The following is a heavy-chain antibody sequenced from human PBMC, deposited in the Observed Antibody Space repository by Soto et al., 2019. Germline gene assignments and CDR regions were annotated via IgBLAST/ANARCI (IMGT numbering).Heavy chain of an antibody. D-gene: IGHD2-21*01. Sequence: SETLSLTCTVSGGSISSGGYYWSWIRQHPGKGLEWIGYIYYSGSTYYNPSLKSRVTISVDTSKNQFSLKLSSVTAADTAVYYCARSYREYNDYWGQGTLVTVSS. CDR3: ARSYREYNDY. J-gene: IGHJ4*02. CDR2: IYYSGST. CDR1: GGSISSGGYY. V-gene: IGHV4-31*03.